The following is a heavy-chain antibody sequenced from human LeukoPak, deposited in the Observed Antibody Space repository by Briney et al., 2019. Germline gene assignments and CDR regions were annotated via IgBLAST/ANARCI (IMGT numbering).Heavy chain of an antibody. D-gene: IGHD6-13*01. J-gene: IGHJ4*02. CDR1: GGSISNNNYY. Sequence: SETLSLTCTVSGGSISNNNYYWAWIRQPPGKGLEWIGSIYYSGSTYYNPSLKSRVTISVDTSKNQFSLKLSPVTAADTAVYYCARGYSSSCDYWGQGTLVTVSS. V-gene: IGHV4-39*07. CDR2: IYYSGST. CDR3: ARGYSSSCDY.